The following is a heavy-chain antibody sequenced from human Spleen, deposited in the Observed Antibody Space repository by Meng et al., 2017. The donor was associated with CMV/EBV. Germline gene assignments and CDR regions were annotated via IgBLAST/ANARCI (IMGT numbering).Heavy chain of an antibody. J-gene: IGHJ1*01. Sequence: VKPPCTVSSTSVGTVASITNQNWWAWAHQPPGKGLEWIGKIPHRGSSAYNPSLKSRVSMSIDKSKNQFSLKLTSVTAADTAVYHCLRGSGGSVWGQGTLVTVSS. V-gene: IGHV4-4*03. CDR2: IPHRGSS. CDR3: LRGSGGSV. CDR1: VASITNQNW. D-gene: IGHD3-10*01.